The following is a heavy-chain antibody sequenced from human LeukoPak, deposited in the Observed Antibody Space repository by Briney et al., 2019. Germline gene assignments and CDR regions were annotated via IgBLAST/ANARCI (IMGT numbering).Heavy chain of an antibody. J-gene: IGHJ6*03. Sequence: SGGSLRLSCAASGFTFSTYAMHWDRQAPGKGLERVAVISYDGSNKYYADSVKSRFTISRDNSKNTLYLQMNSLRAEDTAVYYCASRPRGSYYYYMGVWGKGTTVTVSS. CDR1: GFTFSTYA. V-gene: IGHV3-30-3*01. CDR3: ASRPRGSYYYYMGV. D-gene: IGHD3-10*01. CDR2: ISYDGSNK.